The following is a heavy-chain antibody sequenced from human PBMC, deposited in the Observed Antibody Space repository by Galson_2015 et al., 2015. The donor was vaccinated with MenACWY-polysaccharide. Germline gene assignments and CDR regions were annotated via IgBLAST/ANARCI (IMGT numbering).Heavy chain of an antibody. CDR2: ISWNSLNI. CDR3: TKNTRYFDWFDAFGI. J-gene: IGHJ3*02. V-gene: IGHV3-9*01. CDR1: GFTFDNYA. Sequence: SLRLSCAASGFTFDNYAMHWVRLAPGKGLEWVAGISWNSLNIDYADSVKGRFTISRDNAKNSLYLQMNSLRVEDTALYYCTKNTRYFDWFDAFGIWGQGTMATVSS. D-gene: IGHD3-9*01.